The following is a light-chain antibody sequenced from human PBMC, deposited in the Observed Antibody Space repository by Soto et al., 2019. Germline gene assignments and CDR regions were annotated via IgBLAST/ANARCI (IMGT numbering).Light chain of an antibody. CDR3: QQYGVTPPNT. CDR2: GAS. CDR1: QSVSSTY. Sequence: ELVLTQSPGTLSLSPGEIATLSCSASQSVSSTYLAWFRQKPGQAPRLLIYGASTRATGIPDRFSGSGSGTDFTLTISGLEPEDFALYYCQQYGVTPPNTFGRGTKVDIK. J-gene: IGKJ4*01. V-gene: IGKV3-20*01.